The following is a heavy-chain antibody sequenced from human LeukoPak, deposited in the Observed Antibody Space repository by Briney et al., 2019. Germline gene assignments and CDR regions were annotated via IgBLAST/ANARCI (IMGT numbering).Heavy chain of an antibody. CDR1: GFTVSTNF. D-gene: IGHD6-13*01. CDR3: ARVTGVWTFDY. Sequence: GGSLRLSCAASGFTVSTNFMNWVRQAPGKGLEWVSIISSGGSTDYADSVKGRFTISRDSPKNTLYLQMNSLRAEDTAVYYCARVTGVWTFDYWGQGTLVSVPS. V-gene: IGHV3-66*01. J-gene: IGHJ4*02. CDR2: ISSGGST.